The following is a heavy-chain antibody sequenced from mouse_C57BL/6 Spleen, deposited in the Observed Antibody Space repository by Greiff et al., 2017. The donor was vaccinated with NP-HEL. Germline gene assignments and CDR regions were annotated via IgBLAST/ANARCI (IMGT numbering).Heavy chain of an antibody. CDR3: ARGAYFYGSSSFDY. Sequence: QVQLKESGAELVKPGASVKMSCKASGYTFTTYPIEWMKQNHGKSLEWIGNFHPYNDDTKYNEKFKGKATLTVEKSSSTVYLELSRLTSDDSAVYYGARGAYFYGSSSFDYWGQGTTLTVSS. CDR1: GYTFTTYP. CDR2: FHPYNDDT. D-gene: IGHD1-1*01. V-gene: IGHV1-47*01. J-gene: IGHJ2*01.